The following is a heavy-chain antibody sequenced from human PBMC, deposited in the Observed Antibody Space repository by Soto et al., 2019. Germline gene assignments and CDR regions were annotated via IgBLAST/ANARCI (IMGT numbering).Heavy chain of an antibody. J-gene: IGHJ4*02. V-gene: IGHV3-23*01. D-gene: IGHD2-15*01. CDR2: ISGSGGST. Sequence: EVQLLESGGGLVQPGGSLRLSCAASGFTFSSYAMSWVRQAPGKGLEWVSAISGSGGSTYYADSVKGRFTISRDNSKNTLYLQMNSLRAEDTAVYYWAKALLVVVAATADYWGQGTLVTVSS. CDR3: AKALLVVVAATADY. CDR1: GFTFSSYA.